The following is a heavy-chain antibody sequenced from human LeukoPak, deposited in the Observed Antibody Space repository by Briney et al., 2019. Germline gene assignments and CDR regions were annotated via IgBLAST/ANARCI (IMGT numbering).Heavy chain of an antibody. Sequence: GGSLRLSCAASGFTFSTYAMSWVRQAPGKGLEWVSAISGSGGSTFYADSVKGRFTISRDNSKNTLYLQMDSLRVEDTAVYYCVRVGNDWGQGTLVTVSS. J-gene: IGHJ4*02. V-gene: IGHV3-23*01. CDR2: ISGSGGST. CDR3: VRVGND. D-gene: IGHD7-27*01. CDR1: GFTFSTYA.